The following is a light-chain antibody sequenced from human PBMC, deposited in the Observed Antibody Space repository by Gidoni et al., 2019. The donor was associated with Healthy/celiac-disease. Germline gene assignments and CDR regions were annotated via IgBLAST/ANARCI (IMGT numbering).Light chain of an antibody. CDR3: MQGTHWPWT. Sequence: DVVLTQSPLSLPVTLGQPASISCRSSQSLVYRDGNTYLNWFQQMPGQSPRRLIYKVSNRDSGVPDRFSGSGSGTDFTLKISRVEAEDVGVYYCMQGTHWPWTFXQXTKVEIK. J-gene: IGKJ1*01. CDR2: KVS. CDR1: QSLVYRDGNTY. V-gene: IGKV2-30*01.